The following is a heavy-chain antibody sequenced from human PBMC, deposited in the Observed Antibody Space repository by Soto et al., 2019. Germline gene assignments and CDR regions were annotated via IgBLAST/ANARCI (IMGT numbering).Heavy chain of an antibody. J-gene: IGHJ4*02. Sequence: PSETLSLTCTVSGAPITINYWSWIRQAPGKGLEWIGYIYYSGSTTYNPSLKSRVAISADTSKNQFSLKLNSVTAADTAVYYCARDRGYYDSSGNFDYWGQGTLVTVSS. D-gene: IGHD3-22*01. CDR1: GAPITINY. V-gene: IGHV4-59*01. CDR2: IYYSGST. CDR3: ARDRGYYDSSGNFDY.